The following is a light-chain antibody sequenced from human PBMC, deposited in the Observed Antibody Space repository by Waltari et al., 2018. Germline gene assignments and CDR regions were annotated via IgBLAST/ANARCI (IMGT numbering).Light chain of an antibody. CDR1: SSNIGAGYD. V-gene: IGLV1-40*01. J-gene: IGLJ3*02. CDR3: QSYDSSLSGSV. CDR2: ANN. Sequence: QSVLTQPPSVSGAPGQRVTFSCTGSSSNIGAGYDVHWYQQVPGTAPKLRIYANNKRPAGVPDRFSGSKSATSASFAITGLQAEDEADYYCQSYDSSLSGSVFGGGTKLTVL.